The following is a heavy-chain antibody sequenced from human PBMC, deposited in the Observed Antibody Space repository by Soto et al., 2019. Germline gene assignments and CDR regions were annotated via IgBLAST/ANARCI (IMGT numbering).Heavy chain of an antibody. Sequence: PSETLSLTCTVSGGSISSYYWSWIRQPPGKGLEWIGYIYYSGSTNYNPSLKSRVTISVDTSKNQFSLKLSSVTAADTAVYYCARPNQPEGENWFDPGGKETLLTVSS. CDR3: ARPNQPEGENWFDP. J-gene: IGHJ5*02. D-gene: IGHD3-16*01. V-gene: IGHV4-59*01. CDR2: IYYSGST. CDR1: GGSISSYY.